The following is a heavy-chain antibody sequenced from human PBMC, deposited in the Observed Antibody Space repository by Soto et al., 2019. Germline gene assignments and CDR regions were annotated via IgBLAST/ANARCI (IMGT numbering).Heavy chain of an antibody. CDR1: GYTFTSYG. CDR3: ARAREWLRFGAFDI. D-gene: IGHD5-12*01. Sequence: ASVKVSCKASGYTFTSYGFSWVRQAPGQGLEWMGWISAYNDYTNYAQKFQGRVTMTTDTSTSTAYMELRSLRSDDTAVYYCARAREWLRFGAFDIWGQGTMVTVSS. V-gene: IGHV1-18*04. J-gene: IGHJ3*02. CDR2: ISAYNDYT.